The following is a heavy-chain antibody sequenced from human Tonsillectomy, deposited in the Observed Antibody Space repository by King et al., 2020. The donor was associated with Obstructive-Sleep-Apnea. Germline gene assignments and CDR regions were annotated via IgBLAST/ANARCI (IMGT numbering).Heavy chain of an antibody. CDR3: ARSSSKGFGELYNWFDP. D-gene: IGHD3-10*01. CDR2: ISYDGSNK. J-gene: IGHJ5*02. V-gene: IGHV3-30-3*01. CDR1: GFTFSSYA. Sequence: VQLVESGGGVVQPGRSLRLSCAASGFTFSSYAMHWVRQAPGKGLEWVAVISYDGSNKYYADSVKGRFTIYRDNSKNTLYLQMNSLRAEDTAVYYCARSSSKGFGELYNWFDPWGQGTLVTVSS.